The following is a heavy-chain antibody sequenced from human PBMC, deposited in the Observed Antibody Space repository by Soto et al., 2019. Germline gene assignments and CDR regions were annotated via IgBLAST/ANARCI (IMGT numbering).Heavy chain of an antibody. V-gene: IGHV4-34*01. CDR3: AVGAAAHWFDP. D-gene: IGHD6-13*01. Sequence: SETLSLTCAVYGGSFSGYYWSWIRQPPGKGLEWIGEINHSGSTNYNPSPKSRVTISVDTSKNQFSLKLSSVTAADTAVYYCAVGAAAHWFDPWGQGTLVTVSS. J-gene: IGHJ5*02. CDR1: GGSFSGYY. CDR2: INHSGST.